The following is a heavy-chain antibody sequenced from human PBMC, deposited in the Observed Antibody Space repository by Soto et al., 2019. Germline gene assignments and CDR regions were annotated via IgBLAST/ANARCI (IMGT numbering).Heavy chain of an antibody. J-gene: IGHJ6*02. Sequence: ASVKVSCKASGYTFTSYGISWVRQAPGQGLEWMGWISAYNGNTNYAQKLQGRVTMTTDTSTSTAYMELRSLRSDDTAVYYCARDYYGSGSYYGPAPNAYGMDVWGQGTTVTVSS. V-gene: IGHV1-18*01. CDR3: ARDYYGSGSYYGPAPNAYGMDV. D-gene: IGHD3-10*01. CDR2: ISAYNGNT. CDR1: GYTFTSYG.